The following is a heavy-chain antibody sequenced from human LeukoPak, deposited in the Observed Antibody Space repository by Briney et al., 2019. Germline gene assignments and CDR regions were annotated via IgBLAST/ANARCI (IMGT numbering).Heavy chain of an antibody. V-gene: IGHV3-20*04. CDR2: INWNGGST. D-gene: IGHD3-22*01. Sequence: PGGSLRLSCAASGFTFDDYGMSWVRQAPGKGLEWVSGINWNGGSTGYADSVKGRFTISRDNAKNSLYLQMNSLRAEDTALYYCARALTYYYDSSGQLINDYWGQGTLVTVSS. CDR3: ARALTYYYDSSGQLINDY. J-gene: IGHJ4*02. CDR1: GFTFDDYG.